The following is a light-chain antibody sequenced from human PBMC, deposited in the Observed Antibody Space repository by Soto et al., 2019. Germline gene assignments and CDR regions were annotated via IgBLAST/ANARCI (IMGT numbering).Light chain of an antibody. J-gene: IGLJ3*02. CDR1: SSDVDGYNS. Sequence: QSVLTQPASVSGSPGQSITISCTGTSSDVDGYNSVSWYQQHPGEVPKLMIYEVTNRPSGVSNRFSGSKSGNTASLTISGLQAEDEADYYCGSFTSSSTVVFGGGTKLTVL. CDR3: GSFTSSSTVV. CDR2: EVT. V-gene: IGLV2-14*01.